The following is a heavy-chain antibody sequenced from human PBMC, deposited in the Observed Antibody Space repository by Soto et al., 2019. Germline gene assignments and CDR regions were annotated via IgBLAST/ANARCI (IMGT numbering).Heavy chain of an antibody. V-gene: IGHV1-18*01. CDR1: GYTFTSYG. CDR3: ARSSDVVAAWSCYYYYMDV. Sequence: QVQLVQSGAEVKKPGASVKVSCKASGYTFTSYGISWVRQAPGQGLEWMGWISAYNGNTNYAQKLQGRVTMTTDTSTSTAYMELGSRRSDDTAVYYCARSSDVVAAWSCYYYYMDVWGKGTTVTVSS. CDR2: ISAYNGNT. D-gene: IGHD2-15*01. J-gene: IGHJ6*03.